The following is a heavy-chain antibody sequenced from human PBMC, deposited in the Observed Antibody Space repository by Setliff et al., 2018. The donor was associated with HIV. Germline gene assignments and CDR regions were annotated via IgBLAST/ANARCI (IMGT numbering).Heavy chain of an antibody. CDR2: IYYSGTT. Sequence: SETLSLTCTVSGGSISSGDYYWSWIRQPPGKGLEWIGHIYYSGTTYYNPSLKSRVSISVDMSQNQFSLKLISVTAADTAVYYCARDDYMDVWGKGTTVTVSS. J-gene: IGHJ6*03. V-gene: IGHV4-30-4*02. CDR3: ARDDYMDV. CDR1: GGSISSGDYY.